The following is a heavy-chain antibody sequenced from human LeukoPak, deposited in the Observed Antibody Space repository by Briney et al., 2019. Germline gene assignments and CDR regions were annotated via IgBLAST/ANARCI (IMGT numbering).Heavy chain of an antibody. CDR3: AKEEARSWTLGVDY. J-gene: IGHJ4*02. D-gene: IGHD6-13*01. Sequence: PGGSLRLSCAASGFTFNNFAMTWVRQAPGKGLDWVSTISISGANTYYADSVKGRFTISRDNSKNTLHLQMNNLRAEDTAVYYCAKEEARSWTLGVDYWGQGTLVTVSS. CDR2: ISISGANT. CDR1: GFTFNNFA. V-gene: IGHV3-23*01.